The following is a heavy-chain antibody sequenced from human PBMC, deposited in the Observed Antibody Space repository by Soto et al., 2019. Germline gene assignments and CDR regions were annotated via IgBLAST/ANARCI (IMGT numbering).Heavy chain of an antibody. D-gene: IGHD6-13*01. CDR3: ARDLAAGDH. CDR1: GYTLTNYY. Sequence: QVQLVQSGAEVKKPGASVKVSCKASGYTLTNYYIPWVRQAPGQGLEWMGIINPTSGSTNYAQKFQGRVTLTYDTSTNTVYMELSGLRSEDTAVLYCARDLAAGDHWGQGTLVTVSS. CDR2: INPTSGST. J-gene: IGHJ4*02. V-gene: IGHV1-46*01.